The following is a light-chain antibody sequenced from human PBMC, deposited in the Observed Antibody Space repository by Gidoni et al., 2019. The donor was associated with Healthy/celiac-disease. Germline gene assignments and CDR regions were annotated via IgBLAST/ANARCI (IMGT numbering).Light chain of an antibody. J-gene: IGLJ7*01. CDR3: AAWDDSLNGAV. Sequence: QSVLTQPPSASGTPGQRVAISCSGSSSNIGSNTVNLYQQLPGTAPKLLIYSNNQRPSGLPDRFSGSKSGTSASLAISGLQSEDEADYYCAAWDDSLNGAVFGGGTQLTVL. CDR2: SNN. CDR1: SSNIGSNT. V-gene: IGLV1-44*01.